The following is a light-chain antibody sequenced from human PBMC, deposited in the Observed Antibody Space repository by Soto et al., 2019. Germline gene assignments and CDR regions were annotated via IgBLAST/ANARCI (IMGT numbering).Light chain of an antibody. CDR1: SSNIGSNT. V-gene: IGLV1-44*01. Sequence: QSVLTQPTSASVTPGQRVTISCSGSSSNIGSNTVNCYQQLPGTAPKLLIYSNNQRPSGVPDRFSGSKSGTSASLAISGLQSEDEADYYCAAWDDSLNGLVFGGGTKLTVL. J-gene: IGLJ2*01. CDR2: SNN. CDR3: AAWDDSLNGLV.